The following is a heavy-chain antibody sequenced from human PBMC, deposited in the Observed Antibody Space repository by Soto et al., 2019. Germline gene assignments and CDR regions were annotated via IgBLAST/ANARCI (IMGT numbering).Heavy chain of an antibody. J-gene: IGHJ4*02. CDR1: GFTLSSNY. Sequence: EVQMVESGGGLVQPGGYLRLSCVVSGFTLSSNYMSWVRQAPGKGLEWVSIIYGTSSTYYADSVKGRFTISRDNSKNTSYLQTNSLRAEDTAVYYCARDPYYWGQGTLSTVSS. CDR2: IYGTSST. CDR3: ARDPYY. V-gene: IGHV3-66*01.